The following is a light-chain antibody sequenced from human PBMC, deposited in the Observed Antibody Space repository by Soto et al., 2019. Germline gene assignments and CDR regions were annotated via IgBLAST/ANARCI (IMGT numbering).Light chain of an antibody. J-gene: IGKJ4*01. CDR1: QSVSNN. CDR2: HAS. Sequence: EIVMTQSPATLSVSPGERATLSCRASQSVSNNLAWYQQKPGQAPRLLIYHASTRATGIPARFSGGGSGTEFTLTISILQCEDFAVYSCQQYNKLPLTFGGGTKVEIK. V-gene: IGKV3-15*01. CDR3: QQYNKLPLT.